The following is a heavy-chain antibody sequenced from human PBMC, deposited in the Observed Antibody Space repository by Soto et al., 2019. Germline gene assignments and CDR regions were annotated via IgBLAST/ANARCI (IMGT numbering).Heavy chain of an antibody. CDR1: GYTFTSYA. J-gene: IGHJ4*02. Sequence: SCKASGYTFTSYAIHWVRQAPGKGLEWVAVISYDGSNKYYADSVKGRFTISRDNSKNTLYLQMSSLTAEDTAVYYCAKGTSKLDYWGQGTLVTVSS. D-gene: IGHD2-2*01. CDR3: AKGTSKLDY. CDR2: ISYDGSNK. V-gene: IGHV3-30-3*02.